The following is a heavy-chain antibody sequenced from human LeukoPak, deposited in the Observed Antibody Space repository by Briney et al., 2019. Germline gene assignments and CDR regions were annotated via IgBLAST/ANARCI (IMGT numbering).Heavy chain of an antibody. CDR1: GFTFSSYS. CDR2: ISSSSSYI. D-gene: IGHD6-13*01. J-gene: IGHJ3*02. Sequence: AGGSLRLSCAASGFTFSSYSMNWVRQAPGKGLEWVSSISSSSSYIYYADSVKGRSTISRDNAKNSLYLQMNSLRAEDTAVYYCARVGPYSSSWYKAFDIWGQGTMVTVSS. V-gene: IGHV3-21*01. CDR3: ARVGPYSSSWYKAFDI.